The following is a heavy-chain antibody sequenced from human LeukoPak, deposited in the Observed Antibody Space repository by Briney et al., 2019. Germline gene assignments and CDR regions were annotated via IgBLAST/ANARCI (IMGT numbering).Heavy chain of an antibody. V-gene: IGHV1-2*02. D-gene: IGHD6-19*01. CDR2: INPNNGDT. CDR1: VYTFTDYY. J-gene: IGHJ4*02. CDR3: ARELTYSSAWIDY. Sequence: ASVNVSCKASVYTFTDYYMHWVRQAPGQGLEWMRWINPNNGDTNYVQRFQGRVTMTRDTSNSTAYLELSSLRSDDTAVYYCARELTYSSAWIDYWGQGTLVTVSS.